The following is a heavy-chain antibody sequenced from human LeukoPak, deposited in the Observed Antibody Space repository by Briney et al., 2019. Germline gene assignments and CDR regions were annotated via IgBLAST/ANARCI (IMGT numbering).Heavy chain of an antibody. D-gene: IGHD6-19*01. CDR2: IYSSRST. V-gene: IGHV4-61*02. CDR1: GGSISGGIYY. J-gene: IGHJ4*02. Sequence: SQTLSLTCTVSGGSISGGIYYWSWIRQPAGKGLEWLGRIYSSRSTNYNASLKSRVTISVDTSKNHFSLNLTSVTAADTALYYCARVSDISVAAYFDYWGQGTLVTVSS. CDR3: ARVSDISVAAYFDY.